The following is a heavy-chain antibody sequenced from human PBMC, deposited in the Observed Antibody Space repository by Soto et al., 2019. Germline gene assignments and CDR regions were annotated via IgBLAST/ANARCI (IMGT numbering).Heavy chain of an antibody. CDR3: VQGASTAHQPLDS. V-gene: IGHV3-30*03. CDR1: GFIFRNFG. D-gene: IGHD1-26*01. CDR2: ISGDGNDK. J-gene: IGHJ4*02. Sequence: VQLVESGGGVVQPGRSLRLSCAASGFIFRNFGMHWVRRAPGKGLEWVAVISGDGNDKYYPDSMKGRFTISRDNFNNTLYLQQNSLRPEDTAVYHCVQGASTAHQPLDSWGQGVLVTVSS.